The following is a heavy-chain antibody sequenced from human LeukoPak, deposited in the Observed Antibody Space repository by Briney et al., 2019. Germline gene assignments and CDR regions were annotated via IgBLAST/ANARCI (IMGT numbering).Heavy chain of an antibody. CDR2: IYYSGST. CDR3: ARHPDSGGFLKYYFDY. CDR1: GGSISSYY. J-gene: IGHJ4*02. V-gene: IGHV4-59*08. D-gene: IGHD2-15*01. Sequence: PSETLSLTCTISGGSISSYYWSWIRRPPGKGLEWIGYIYYSGSTNYNPSLKSRVTISVDTSKNQFSLKLTSVTAADTAVYYCARHPDSGGFLKYYFDYWGQGTLVTVSS.